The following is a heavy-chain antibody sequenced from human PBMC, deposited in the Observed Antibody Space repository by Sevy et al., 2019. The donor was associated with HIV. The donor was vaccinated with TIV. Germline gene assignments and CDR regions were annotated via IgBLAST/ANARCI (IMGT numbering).Heavy chain of an antibody. D-gene: IGHD6-19*01. CDR2: MNTNTGNT. J-gene: IGHJ6*02. Sequence: ASMKVSCKASGFNFASYDFYWVRQATGQGLEWMGWMNTNTGNTGFAQKFQGRVTMTRNTSITTAYMELSNLRSEDTAVYYCARVSGWHLRYGMDVWGQGTTVTVSS. V-gene: IGHV1-8*02. CDR3: ARVSGWHLRYGMDV. CDR1: GFNFASYD.